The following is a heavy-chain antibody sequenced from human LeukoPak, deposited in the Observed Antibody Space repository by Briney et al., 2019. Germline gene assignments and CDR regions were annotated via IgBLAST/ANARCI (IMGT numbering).Heavy chain of an antibody. D-gene: IGHD2-15*01. V-gene: IGHV3-30*04. J-gene: IGHJ4*02. CDR3: VRQDCSGGSCYLDY. Sequence: GFLRLSCAASRFIFSNYAMHWVRQAPGKGLDWVAVISYHGHDQFYADSVKGRFTISRDSSKDTLYLQMNSLRTEDTAVYYCVRQDCSGGSCYLDYWGQGTLVTVSS. CDR2: ISYHGHDQ. CDR1: RFIFSNYA.